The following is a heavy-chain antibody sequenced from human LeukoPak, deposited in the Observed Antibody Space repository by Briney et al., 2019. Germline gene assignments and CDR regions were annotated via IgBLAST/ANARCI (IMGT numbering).Heavy chain of an antibody. CDR1: GYTFTGYY. CDR3: ASLSRSSWYPLFDP. CDR2: INPNSGGT. D-gene: IGHD6-13*01. V-gene: IGHV1-2*06. J-gene: IGHJ5*02. Sequence: ASVKVSCKASGYTFTGYYMHWVRQAPGQGLEWMGRINPNSGGTNYAQKFQGRVTMTRDTSISTVYMELSRLRSDDTAVYYCASLSRSSWYPLFDPWGQGTLVTVSS.